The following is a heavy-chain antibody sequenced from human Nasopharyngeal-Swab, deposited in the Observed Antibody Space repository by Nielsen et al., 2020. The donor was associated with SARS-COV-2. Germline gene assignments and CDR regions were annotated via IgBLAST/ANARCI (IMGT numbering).Heavy chain of an antibody. CDR2: ISGADDST. CDR1: GFIFKNYA. V-gene: IGHV3-23*01. J-gene: IGHJ6*02. Sequence: GESLKISCSASGFIFKNYAMNWVRQAPGRGLEWVSAISGADDSTKYADSVKGRFTISRENAKNSLYLQMNSLRAGDTAVYYCARAGVATSYYYYYGMDVWGQGTTVTVSS. D-gene: IGHD5-12*01. CDR3: ARAGVATSYYYYYGMDV.